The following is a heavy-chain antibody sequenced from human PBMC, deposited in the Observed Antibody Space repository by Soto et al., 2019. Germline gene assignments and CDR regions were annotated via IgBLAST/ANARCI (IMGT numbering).Heavy chain of an antibody. CDR2: ISGSGDST. CDR3: ASGRGRYFYYGMDV. J-gene: IGHJ6*02. V-gene: IGHV3-23*01. CDR1: VFTFSSYA. D-gene: IGHD1-26*01. Sequence: EVQLLESGGGLVQPGGSLRLACAASVFTFSSYAMTWVRQAPGKGLEWVSAISGSGDSTYYTDSVKGRFSISRDNSKNTLYLQRNSLRAEDTAVYYCASGRGRYFYYGMDVWGQGTTVTVSS.